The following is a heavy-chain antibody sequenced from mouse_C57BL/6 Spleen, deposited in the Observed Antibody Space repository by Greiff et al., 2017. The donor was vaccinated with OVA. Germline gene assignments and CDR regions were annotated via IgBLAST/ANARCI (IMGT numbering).Heavy chain of an antibody. CDR1: GYSITSGYY. J-gene: IGHJ1*03. Sequence: DVKLQESGPGLVKPSQSLSLTCSVTGYSITSGYYWNWIRQFPGNKLEWMGYISYDGSNNYNPSLKNRISITRDTSKNQFFLKLNSVTTEDTATYYCAREELTGTGWYFDVWGTGTTVTVSS. CDR3: AREELTGTGWYFDV. V-gene: IGHV3-6*01. CDR2: ISYDGSN. D-gene: IGHD4-1*01.